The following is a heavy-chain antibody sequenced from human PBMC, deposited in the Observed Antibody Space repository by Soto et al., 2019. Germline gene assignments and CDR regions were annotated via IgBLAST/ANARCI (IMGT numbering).Heavy chain of an antibody. D-gene: IGHD1-26*01. CDR2: IKSDGSIT. CDR1: GFTFSNYW. J-gene: IGHJ4*02. CDR3: VRASGNYAFDY. V-gene: IGHV3-74*01. Sequence: EVQLVESGGGLVQPGGSLRLSCAVSGFTFSNYWMHWVRQAPGKGLVWVSRIKSDGSITTYADSVKGRFTISRDNAKNTLYLQMSNVRAEDTSVYYCVRASGNYAFDYWGQGTLVTVSS.